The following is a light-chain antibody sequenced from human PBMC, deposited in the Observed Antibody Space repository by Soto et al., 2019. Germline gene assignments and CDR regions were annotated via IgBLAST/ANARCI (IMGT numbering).Light chain of an antibody. CDR2: SAS. CDR1: ESVTSSY. Sequence: EIVLTQSPGTLSLSPGERATLSCRASESVTSSYLAWYQHKPGQAPRLLIYSASSRATGIPDRFSGSGSGTDFTLTISRLEPEDFAVYYCQQYDRSPRTFGQGTKVEIK. J-gene: IGKJ1*01. CDR3: QQYDRSPRT. V-gene: IGKV3-20*01.